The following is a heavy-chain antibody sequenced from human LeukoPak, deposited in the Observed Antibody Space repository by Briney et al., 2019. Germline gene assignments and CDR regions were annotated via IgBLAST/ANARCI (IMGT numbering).Heavy chain of an antibody. CDR2: IIPIFGTA. V-gene: IGHV1-69*06. J-gene: IGHJ3*02. CDR3: AGRLNAGYGSGWHHAFDI. Sequence: GASVKVSCKASGGTFSSYAISWVRQAPGQGLEWMGGIIPIFGTANYAQKFQGRVTITADKSTSTAYMELSSLRSEDTAVYYCAGRLNAGYGSGWHHAFDIWGQGTMVTVSS. CDR1: GGTFSSYA. D-gene: IGHD6-19*01.